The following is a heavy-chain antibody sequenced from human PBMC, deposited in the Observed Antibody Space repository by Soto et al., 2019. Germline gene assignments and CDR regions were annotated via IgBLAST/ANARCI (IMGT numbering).Heavy chain of an antibody. D-gene: IGHD2-21*02. CDR2: AYYRSQWYY. CDR1: GDSVSSNSAA. CDR3: TLHKGDSRTYNGMDG. V-gene: IGHV6-1*01. J-gene: IGHJ6*04. Sequence: SQTLSLTCAISGDSVSSNSAAWNWIRQSPSRGLEWLGRAYYRSQWYYDSAVSVRSRITVIPDTSKNQFSLQLNSVTPEDTAVYYCTLHKGDSRTYNGMDGWGKGSTVPVSS.